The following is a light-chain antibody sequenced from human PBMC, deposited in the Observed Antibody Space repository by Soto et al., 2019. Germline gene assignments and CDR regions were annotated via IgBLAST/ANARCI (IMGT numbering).Light chain of an antibody. CDR1: SSDVGGYNY. V-gene: IGLV2-14*01. Sequence: QSALTQPASVSGSPGQSITISCTGTSSDVGGYNYVSWYQQHPGKAPKLMIYDVSNRPSGVSNRFSRSKSGNTASLTISGLPAQDEADYYCSSYTSSSPLNWVFGGGTKLTVL. J-gene: IGLJ3*02. CDR3: SSYTSSSPLNWV. CDR2: DVS.